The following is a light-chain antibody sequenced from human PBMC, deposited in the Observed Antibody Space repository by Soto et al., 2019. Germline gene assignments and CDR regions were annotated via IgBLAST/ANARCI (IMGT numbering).Light chain of an antibody. J-gene: IGKJ5*01. CDR3: QQLNSYPIT. Sequence: DIQLTQSPSFLSASVGDRVTITCRASQGLSSDLAWYQQKPGKAPKLLIYAASTLQSGVPSRFSGSGSGTEFTLTISSLQTGDFATYYCQQLNSYPITFGQGTRLEIK. CDR1: QGLSSD. CDR2: AAS. V-gene: IGKV1-9*01.